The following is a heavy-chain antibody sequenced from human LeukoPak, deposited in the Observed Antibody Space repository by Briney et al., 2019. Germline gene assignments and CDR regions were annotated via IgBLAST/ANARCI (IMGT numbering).Heavy chain of an antibody. V-gene: IGHV4-30-4*01. CDR1: GGSISSGDYY. Sequence: SQTLSLTCTVSGGSISSGDYYWSWIRQPPGKGLEWIGYIYYSGSTYYTPSLRGRVTISVDTSKNQFSLNLSSVTAADTAVYYCARDRGYGSGSYYFQHWGQGTLVTVSS. J-gene: IGHJ1*01. CDR3: ARDRGYGSGSYYFQH. D-gene: IGHD3-10*01. CDR2: IYYSGST.